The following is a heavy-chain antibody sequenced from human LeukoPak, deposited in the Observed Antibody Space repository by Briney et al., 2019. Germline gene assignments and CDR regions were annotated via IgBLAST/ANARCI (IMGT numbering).Heavy chain of an antibody. CDR3: ASPVGATTVRAFDI. D-gene: IGHD1-26*01. CDR2: TRNEANIYTT. CDR1: GLIFSDHY. V-gene: IGHV3-72*01. Sequence: GGSLRLSCAASGLIFSDHYMDWVRQAPGKGLEWVGRTRNEANIYTTKYAASVKGRFTISRDDSKNSLYLQMNSLKTEDTAVYYCASPVGATTVRAFDIWGQGTMVTVSS. J-gene: IGHJ3*02.